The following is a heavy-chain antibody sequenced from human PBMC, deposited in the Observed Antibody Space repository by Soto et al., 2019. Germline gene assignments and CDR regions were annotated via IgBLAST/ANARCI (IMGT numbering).Heavy chain of an antibody. Sequence: SVKSSCKASGGTISRYAISWVRQAPGQGLEWMGGIIPIFGTANFAQKFQGRVTITADESTSTAYMELSSLRSEDTAVYYCERNNYGEDYYYGMDVWGQGTTVTVSS. CDR1: GGTISRYA. J-gene: IGHJ6*02. CDR3: ERNNYGEDYYYGMDV. D-gene: IGHD4-17*01. V-gene: IGHV1-69*13. CDR2: IIPIFGTA.